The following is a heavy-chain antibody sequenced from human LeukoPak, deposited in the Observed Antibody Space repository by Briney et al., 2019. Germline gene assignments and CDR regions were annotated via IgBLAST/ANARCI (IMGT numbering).Heavy chain of an antibody. CDR2: MNPNSGNT. Sequence: ASVKVSCKASGYTFTSYDINWGRQATGQGLEWMGWMNPNSGNTGYAQKFQGRVTMTRNTSISTAYMELSSLRSEDTAVYYCARRGESDWAQHAFDIWGQGTMVTVSS. J-gene: IGHJ3*02. D-gene: IGHD3-16*01. CDR1: GYTFTSYD. CDR3: ARRGESDWAQHAFDI. V-gene: IGHV1-8*01.